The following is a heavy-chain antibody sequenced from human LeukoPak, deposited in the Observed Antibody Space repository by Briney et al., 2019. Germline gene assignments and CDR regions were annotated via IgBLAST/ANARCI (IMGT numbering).Heavy chain of an antibody. CDR1: GYTFTSYY. CDR2: INPSGGST. V-gene: IGHV1-46*01. Sequence: ASVKVSCKASGYTFTSYYMHWVRQAPGQGLEWMGIINPSGGSTSYAQKFQSRVTMTRDTSTSTVYMELSSLRSEDTAVYYCARESIAARRLDYWGQGTLVTVSS. D-gene: IGHD6-6*01. CDR3: ARESIAARRLDY. J-gene: IGHJ4*02.